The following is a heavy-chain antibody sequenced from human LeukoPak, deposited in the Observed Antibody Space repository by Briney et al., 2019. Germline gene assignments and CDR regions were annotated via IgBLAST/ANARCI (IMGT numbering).Heavy chain of an antibody. CDR1: GFTFSNYW. J-gene: IGHJ3*02. D-gene: IGHD3-22*01. CDR3: VRDANYHDGSNYYDVLDI. V-gene: IGHV3-7*01. Sequence: GGSLRLSCAASGFTFSNYWMVWVRQAPGEGLEWVANIRGDGSRQYYLDSVKGRFTISRDSAKNSLYLQMSSLRADDTAVYYCVRDANYHDGSNYYDVLDIWGQGTMVTVSS. CDR2: IRGDGSRQ.